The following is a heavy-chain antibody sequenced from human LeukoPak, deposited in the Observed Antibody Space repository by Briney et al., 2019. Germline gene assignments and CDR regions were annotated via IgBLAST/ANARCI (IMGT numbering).Heavy chain of an antibody. V-gene: IGHV1-2*02. CDR2: INPNTGGT. CDR3: ASSLVAAAGTPLDS. CDR1: GYTFTGYY. J-gene: IGHJ4*02. D-gene: IGHD6-13*01. Sequence: ASVKVSCKASGYTFTGYYMHWVRQAPGQGLEWMGWINPNTGGTKYAQKFQGRVTLTRDTSISTAYMELSSLRSDDTAVYYCASSLVAAAGTPLDSWGQGTQVTVSS.